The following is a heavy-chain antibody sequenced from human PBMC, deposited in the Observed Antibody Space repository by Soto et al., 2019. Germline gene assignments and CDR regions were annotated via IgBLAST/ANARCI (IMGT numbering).Heavy chain of an antibody. J-gene: IGHJ6*02. V-gene: IGHV4-59*01. D-gene: IGHD1-20*01. CDR3: ARYKSNYYYGMDV. Sequence: SETLSLTCPVSGCSISSYYWSWIRQPPGKGLEWIGYIYYSGITNYNPSLKSRVTISVDTSKNQFSLKLSSVTAADTAVYYCARYKSNYYYGMDVWGQGTTVT. CDR2: IYYSGIT. CDR1: GCSISSYY.